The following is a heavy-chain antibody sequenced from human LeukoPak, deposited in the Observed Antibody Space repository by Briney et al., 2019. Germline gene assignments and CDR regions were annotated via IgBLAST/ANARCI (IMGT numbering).Heavy chain of an antibody. CDR3: AREYCSGGSCSDY. Sequence: GGSLRLSCAASGFTFSSYSMNWVRQAPGKGLEWVSSISSSSSYIYHADSVKGRFTISRDNAKNSLYLQMNSLRAEDTAVYYCAREYCSGGSCSDYWGQGTLVTVSS. CDR2: ISSSSSYI. CDR1: GFTFSSYS. V-gene: IGHV3-21*01. D-gene: IGHD2-15*01. J-gene: IGHJ4*02.